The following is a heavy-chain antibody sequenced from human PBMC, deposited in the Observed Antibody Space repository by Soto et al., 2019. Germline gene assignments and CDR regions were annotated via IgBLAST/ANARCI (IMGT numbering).Heavy chain of an antibody. J-gene: IGHJ4*02. D-gene: IGHD3-10*02. CDR1: GFTFSSYG. Sequence: PGGSLRLSCAASGFTFSSYGMHWVRQAPGKGLEWVAVISYDGSNKYYADSVKGRFTISRDNSKNTLYLQMNSLRAEDTAVYYCAKDRRFTMWAKDFDYWGQGTLVTVSS. CDR3: AKDRRFTMWAKDFDY. CDR2: ISYDGSNK. V-gene: IGHV3-30*18.